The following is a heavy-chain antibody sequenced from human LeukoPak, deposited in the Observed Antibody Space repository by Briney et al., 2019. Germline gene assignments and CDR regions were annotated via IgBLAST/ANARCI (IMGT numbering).Heavy chain of an antibody. CDR1: GFTFSSYS. V-gene: IGHV3-21*01. J-gene: IGHJ3*02. D-gene: IGHD6-19*01. CDR3: AKLSGWYKTQDAFDI. CDR2: ISSSSSYI. Sequence: PGGSLRLSCAASGFTFSSYSMNWVRQAPGKGLEWVSSISSSSSYIYYADSVKGRFTISRDNAKNSLYLQMNSLRAEDTAVYYCAKLSGWYKTQDAFDIWGQGTMVTVSS.